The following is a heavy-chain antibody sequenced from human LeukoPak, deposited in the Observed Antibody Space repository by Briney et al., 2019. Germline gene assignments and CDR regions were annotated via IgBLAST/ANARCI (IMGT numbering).Heavy chain of an antibody. J-gene: IGHJ4*02. D-gene: IGHD3-22*01. CDR3: ATIGRDYYDSSGYWDY. CDR1: GGTFSSYA. CDR2: IIPILGIA. Sequence: SVKVSCKASGGTFSSYAISWVRQAPGQGLEWMGRIIPILGIANYAQKFQGRVTITADKSTSTAYMELSSLRSEDTAVYYCATIGRDYYDSSGYWDYWGQGTLVSVSS. V-gene: IGHV1-69*04.